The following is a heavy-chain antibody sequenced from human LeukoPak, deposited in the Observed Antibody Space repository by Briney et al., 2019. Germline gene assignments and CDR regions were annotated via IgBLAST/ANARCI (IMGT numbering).Heavy chain of an antibody. Sequence: GGSLRLSCAASGFTFSSYGMHWVRQAPGKGLEWVAVIWYDGRNKYYADSVKGRFTISRDNSKNTLCLQLDSLRAEDTAVYYCAKGESFGPYYFDYWGQGTLVTVSS. V-gene: IGHV3-33*06. J-gene: IGHJ4*02. CDR2: IWYDGRNK. CDR3: AKGESFGPYYFDY. CDR1: GFTFSSYG. D-gene: IGHD3-16*01.